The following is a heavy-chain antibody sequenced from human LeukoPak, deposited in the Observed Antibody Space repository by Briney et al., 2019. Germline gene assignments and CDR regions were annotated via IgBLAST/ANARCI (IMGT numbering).Heavy chain of an antibody. J-gene: IGHJ4*02. CDR1: GGSISSYY. CDR2: IYYSGST. D-gene: IGHD2-2*01. Sequence: KSSETLSLTCTVSGGSISSYYWSWIRHPPGRGLGWIGYIYYSGSTNYNPSLKSRVTISVDTSKNQFSLKLSSVTAADTAVYYCARTRYCSSTTCYYFDYWGQGTLVTVSS. V-gene: IGHV4-59*08. CDR3: ARTRYCSSTTCYYFDY.